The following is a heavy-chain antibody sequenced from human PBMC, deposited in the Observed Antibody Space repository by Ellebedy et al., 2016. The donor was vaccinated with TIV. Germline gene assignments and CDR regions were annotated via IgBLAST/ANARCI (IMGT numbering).Heavy chain of an antibody. V-gene: IGHV3-23*01. D-gene: IGHD1-26*01. J-gene: IGHJ4*02. Sequence: PGGSLRLSCVGSGFSFSSYTMSWVRQAPGKGLEWVSAISGSDDDTHYADSVKGRFTISRDNSKNTLYLQMHSLRAEDTAVYYCAKDVKVGVTPYFDYWGQGTLVTVSS. CDR2: ISGSDDDT. CDR3: AKDVKVGVTPYFDY. CDR1: GFSFSSYT.